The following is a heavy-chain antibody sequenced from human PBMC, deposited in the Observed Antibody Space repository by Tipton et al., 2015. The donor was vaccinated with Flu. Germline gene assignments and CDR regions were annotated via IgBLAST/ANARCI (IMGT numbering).Heavy chain of an antibody. V-gene: IGHV4-4*07. CDR2: VYSSGTT. Sequence: TLSLTCTVSGGSLSSFYWTWIRQSAGKGLEWIGRVYSSGTTNFNPSLKSRLTMSLDASKNQSSLTLNSVTAADTAVYYCARGSGSGTFVIFDFWGQGTLVTVSS. J-gene: IGHJ5*01. CDR3: ARGSGSGTFVIFDF. CDR1: GGSLSSFY. D-gene: IGHD3-10*01.